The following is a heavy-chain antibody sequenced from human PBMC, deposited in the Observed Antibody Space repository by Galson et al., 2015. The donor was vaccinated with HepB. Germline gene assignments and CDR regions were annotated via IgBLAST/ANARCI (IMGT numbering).Heavy chain of an antibody. J-gene: IGHJ4*02. D-gene: IGHD1-26*01. CDR3: AREWELLRTKVPYY. V-gene: IGHV1-2*02. CDR1: GYTFTNYY. Sequence: SVKVSCKASGYTFTNYYIHWVRLAPGRGLEYMGWMNANSGGTNYAQKFQGRVTMTRDTSISTAYMELRSLISDDTAVYYCAREWELLRTKVPYYWGQGTLVTVSS. CDR2: MNANSGGT.